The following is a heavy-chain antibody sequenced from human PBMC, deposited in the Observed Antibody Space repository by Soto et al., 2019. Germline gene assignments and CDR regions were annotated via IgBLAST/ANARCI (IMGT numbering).Heavy chain of an antibody. V-gene: IGHV5-10-1*01. Sequence: PGESLKISCTGSGYSFTSYWISWVRQMPGKGLERMGRIDPSDSYTNYSPSLHGHVTISADKSISTAYLQWSRLKVAERGMYYYARHVYCDSRSSDEYCYFSIDAWGQGTTVTVSS. CDR1: GYSFTSYW. D-gene: IGHD6-6*01. J-gene: IGHJ6*02. CDR2: IDPSDSYT. CDR3: ARHVYCDSRSSDEYCYFSIDA.